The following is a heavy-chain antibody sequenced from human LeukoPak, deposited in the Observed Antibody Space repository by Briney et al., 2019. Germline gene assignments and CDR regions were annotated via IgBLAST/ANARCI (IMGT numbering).Heavy chain of an antibody. CDR3: AREYIAVAGTNDY. CDR2: IYSGGST. J-gene: IGHJ4*02. D-gene: IGHD6-19*01. CDR1: GFTFDDYA. V-gene: IGHV3-66*01. Sequence: GGSLRLSCAASGFTFDDYAMHWVRHAPGKGLEWVSVIYSGGSTYYADSVKGRFTISRDNSKNTLYLQMNSLRAEDTAVYYCAREYIAVAGTNDYWGQGTLVTVSS.